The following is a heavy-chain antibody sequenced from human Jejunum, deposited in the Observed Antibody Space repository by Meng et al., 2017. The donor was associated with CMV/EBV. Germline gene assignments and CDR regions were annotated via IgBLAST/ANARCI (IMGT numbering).Heavy chain of an antibody. Sequence: SYHASELSFPTYSMSWVRQAPGEGLEWVSSISSGSIYLFYADSVQRRFTISRDNAKNSLYLQMNSLRSEDAAVYYCAGGYSRGMDVWGQGTTVTVSS. CDR1: ELSFPTYS. CDR3: AGGYSRGMDV. D-gene: IGHD2-2*03. V-gene: IGHV3-21*01. J-gene: IGHJ6*02. CDR2: ISSGSIYL.